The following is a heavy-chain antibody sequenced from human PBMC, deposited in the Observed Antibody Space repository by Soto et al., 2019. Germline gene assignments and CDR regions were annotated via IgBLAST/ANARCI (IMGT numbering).Heavy chain of an antibody. Sequence: PGGSLRLSCAASGFTFSSYSMNWVRQAPGKGLEWVSSISSSSSYIYYADSVKGRFTISRDNAKNSLYLQMNSLRAEDTAVYYCARDQDCSSTSCYQGWYYGMDVWGQGTTVTVSS. CDR3: ARDQDCSSTSCYQGWYYGMDV. CDR1: GFTFSSYS. J-gene: IGHJ6*02. D-gene: IGHD2-2*01. V-gene: IGHV3-21*01. CDR2: ISSSSSYI.